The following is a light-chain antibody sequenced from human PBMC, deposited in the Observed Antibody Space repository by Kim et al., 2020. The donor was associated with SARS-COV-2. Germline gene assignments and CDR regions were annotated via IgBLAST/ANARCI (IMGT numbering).Light chain of an antibody. CDR3: QAWDRGTVV. CDR1: KLGDKY. J-gene: IGLJ3*02. Sequence: SYELTQPPSVSVSPGQTASITCSGDKLGDKYACWYQQKSGQLPVLVIYQDDKRPSGIPGRVYGSNSGNTATLSISGTQAMEESDYYCQAWDRGTVVFGGGTQLTVL. CDR2: QDD. V-gene: IGLV3-1*01.